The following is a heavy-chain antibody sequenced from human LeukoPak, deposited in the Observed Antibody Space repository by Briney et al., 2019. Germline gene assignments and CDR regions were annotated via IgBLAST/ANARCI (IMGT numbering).Heavy chain of an antibody. CDR2: IYHSGKS. J-gene: IGHJ6*03. V-gene: IGHV4-38-2*02. D-gene: IGHD6-19*01. Sequence: SETLSLTCSVSGYSISSGYYWDWIRQPPGKGLEWIASIYHSGKSYYNPSLESRVTISVDTSKNQFSLKLSSVTAADTAVYYCAREPKYSSGWVARRNYYYYMDVWGKGTTVTVSS. CDR1: GYSISSGYY. CDR3: AREPKYSSGWVARRNYYYYMDV.